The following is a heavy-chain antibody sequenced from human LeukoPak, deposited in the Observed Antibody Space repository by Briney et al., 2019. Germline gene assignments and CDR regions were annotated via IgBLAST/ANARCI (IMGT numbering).Heavy chain of an antibody. D-gene: IGHD6-13*01. CDR3: ARGSRPSLVKRASSSWSPYYFDY. Sequence: GASVKVSCKASGYTFTSYDINWVRQATGQGLEWMGWMNPNSGNTGYAQKFQGRVTMTRNTSISTAYMELSSLRSEDTAVYYCARGSRPSLVKRASSSWSPYYFDYWGQGTLVTVSS. J-gene: IGHJ4*02. V-gene: IGHV1-8*01. CDR1: GYTFTSYD. CDR2: MNPNSGNT.